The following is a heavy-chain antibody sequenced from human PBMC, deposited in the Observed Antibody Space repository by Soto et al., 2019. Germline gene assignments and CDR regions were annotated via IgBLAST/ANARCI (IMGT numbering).Heavy chain of an antibody. Sequence: EVQLVESGGGLVQPGGSLRLSCAASGFTFSKYWMSWVRQAPGKGLEWVANIKQDGSEKYYVDSVRGRFTISSDNPKGSLYLQMNRLRAEDTAVYYCARGSSFLPVWGQGTLVTVSS. D-gene: IGHD6-6*01. CDR3: ARGSSFLPV. J-gene: IGHJ4*02. CDR1: GFTFSKYW. V-gene: IGHV3-7*03. CDR2: IKQDGSEK.